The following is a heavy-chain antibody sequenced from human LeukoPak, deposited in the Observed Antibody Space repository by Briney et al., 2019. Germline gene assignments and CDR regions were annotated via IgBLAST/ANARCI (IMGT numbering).Heavy chain of an antibody. Sequence: GGALRLSCAASGFTFSSYDMSWVRQAPGRGLEWVSSIRRSGENTYYGDAVKGRFTISRDNSKNTVYLQMNSLRAEDTAVYYCAKEIWPTVTTPGHTYFDYWGQGALVTVSS. CDR1: GFTFSSYD. CDR3: AKEIWPTVTTPGHTYFDY. J-gene: IGHJ4*02. D-gene: IGHD4-17*01. V-gene: IGHV3-23*01. CDR2: IRRSGENT.